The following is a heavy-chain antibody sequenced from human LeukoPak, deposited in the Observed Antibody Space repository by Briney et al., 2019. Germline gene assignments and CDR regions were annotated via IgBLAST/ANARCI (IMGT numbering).Heavy chain of an antibody. J-gene: IGHJ4*02. Sequence: PSGTLSLTCAVSGGSISSSNWWSWVRQPPGKGLEWIGEIYHSGSTNYNPSLKSRVTISVDKSKNQFSLKLSSVTAADTAVYYCATRLRYFDWLRPYYFDYWGQGTLVTVSS. CDR3: ATRLRYFDWLRPYYFDY. D-gene: IGHD3-9*01. V-gene: IGHV4-4*02. CDR1: GGSISSSNW. CDR2: IYHSGST.